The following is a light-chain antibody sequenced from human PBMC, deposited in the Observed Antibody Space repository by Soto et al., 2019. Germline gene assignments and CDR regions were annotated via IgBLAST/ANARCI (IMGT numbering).Light chain of an antibody. Sequence: QSVLTQPPSASGTPGQRVTISCSGSSSNIGSNYVYWYQQLPATAPKLLIYRNNQRPSGVPDRFSGSKTGTSASLAISALRSEDEADYYCAAWYDSMSGLVVFGGGTKLTVL. CDR3: AAWYDSMSGLVV. V-gene: IGLV1-47*01. J-gene: IGLJ2*01. CDR1: SSNIGSNY. CDR2: RNN.